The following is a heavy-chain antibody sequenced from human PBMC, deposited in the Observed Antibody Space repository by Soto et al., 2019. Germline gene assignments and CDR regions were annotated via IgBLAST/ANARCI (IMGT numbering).Heavy chain of an antibody. CDR3: ATIQRITIFGVVTPPHDYYMDV. CDR1: GGTFSSYT. CDR2: IIPILGIA. D-gene: IGHD3-3*01. Sequence: ASVKVSCKASGGTFSSYTISWVRQAPGQGLEWMGRIIPILGIANYAQKFQGRVTITADKSTSTAYMELSSLRSEDTAVYYCATIQRITIFGVVTPPHDYYMDVWRKGTTVTVSS. V-gene: IGHV1-69*02. J-gene: IGHJ6*03.